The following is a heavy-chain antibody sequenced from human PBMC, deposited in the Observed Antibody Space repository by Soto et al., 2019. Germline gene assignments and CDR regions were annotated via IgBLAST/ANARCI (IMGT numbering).Heavy chain of an antibody. J-gene: IGHJ4*02. CDR3: AKRRGAGGHFDY. Sequence: GGSLRLSCAASGFTFSSYAMGWVRQGPGKGLEWVAVVSIGGSTHYADSVRGRFTISRDNSKNTLSLQMNSLTAEDTAVYFCAKRRGAGGHFDYWGRGALVTVSS. CDR1: GFTFSSYA. D-gene: IGHD2-15*01. CDR2: VSIGGST. V-gene: IGHV3-23*01.